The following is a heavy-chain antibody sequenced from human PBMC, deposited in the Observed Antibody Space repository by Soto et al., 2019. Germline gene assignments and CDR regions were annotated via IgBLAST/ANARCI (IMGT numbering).Heavy chain of an antibody. CDR1: GFSLSTSGVG. CDR2: IYWDDDK. Sequence: SGPTLVNPTQTLTLTCVFSGFSLSTSGVGVGWIRLPPGKALEWLAFIYWDDDKRYSPSLKSRLTIAKDTSKNQVALTMTNMDPVDTCIYYFAHRAGLQGNWDGGYFDSWGLGTLVTVSS. D-gene: IGHD1-1*01. CDR3: AHRAGLQGNWDGGYFDS. V-gene: IGHV2-5*02. J-gene: IGHJ4*02.